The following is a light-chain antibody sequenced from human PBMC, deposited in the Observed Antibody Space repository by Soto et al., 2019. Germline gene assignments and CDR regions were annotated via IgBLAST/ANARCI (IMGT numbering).Light chain of an antibody. Sequence: EIVLTQSPGTRSLSREEIGTPSFMASQSVSSYLAWYQQKPGQAPRLLIYGASIRATGIPDRFSGSGSETDFTLTISRLEPEDFALYYCQQYGSSAPITFGQGTRLEI. CDR3: QQYGSSAPIT. J-gene: IGKJ5*01. CDR1: QSVSSY. V-gene: IGKV3-20*01. CDR2: GAS.